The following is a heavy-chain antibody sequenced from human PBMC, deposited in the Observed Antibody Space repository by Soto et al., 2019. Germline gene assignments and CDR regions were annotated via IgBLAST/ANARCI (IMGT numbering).Heavy chain of an antibody. CDR3: ARACSSITCPGNY. CDR2: ISSNGGTT. CDR1: GFSFSTYA. V-gene: IGHV3-64*01. Sequence: GGSLGLSCAASGFSFSTYAMHWVRQAPGKGLEYVSTISSNGGTTYYANSVRGRFTVSRDNSEDTLYLQMGSLRPEDMAVYYCARACSSITCPGNYWGQGTLVTVSS. D-gene: IGHD2-2*01. J-gene: IGHJ4*02.